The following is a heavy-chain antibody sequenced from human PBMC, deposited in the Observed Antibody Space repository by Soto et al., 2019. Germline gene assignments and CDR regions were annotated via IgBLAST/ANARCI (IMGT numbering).Heavy chain of an antibody. D-gene: IGHD3-3*01. J-gene: IGHJ6*02. CDR3: RCDFWSGYYFMEDV. CDR2: IYSGGST. CDR1: GFTVSSNY. V-gene: IGHV3-53*01. Sequence: GGSLRLSCAASGFTVSSNYMSWVRQAPGKGLEWVSVIYSGGSTYYADSVKGRFTISRDNSKNTLYLQMNSLRAEDTAVYYCRCDFWSGYYFMEDVWGQGTTVTVSS.